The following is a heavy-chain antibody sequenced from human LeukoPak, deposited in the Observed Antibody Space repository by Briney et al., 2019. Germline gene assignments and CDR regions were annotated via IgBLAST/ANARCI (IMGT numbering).Heavy chain of an antibody. CDR1: GFTFRSYS. CDR2: IKQDGSEK. CDR3: ARCPSYSSSSYYYYYYMDV. D-gene: IGHD6-6*01. J-gene: IGHJ6*03. V-gene: IGHV3-7*01. Sequence: GGSLRLSCATSGFTFRSYSMSWVRQVPGKGLEWVANIKQDGSEKYYVDSVKGRFTISRDNARNSLYLQMNSLRAEDTAVYYCARCPSYSSSSYYYYYYMDVWGKGTTVTVSS.